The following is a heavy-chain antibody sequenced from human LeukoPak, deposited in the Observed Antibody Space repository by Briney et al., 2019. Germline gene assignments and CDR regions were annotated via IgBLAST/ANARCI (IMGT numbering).Heavy chain of an antibody. CDR2: IYYSGST. J-gene: IGHJ4*02. Sequence: PSQTLSLTCTVSGVSISSGGYYWSWIRQHPEKSLVWIGYIYYSGSTYYNPSLKSRVTISVDTSKDQFSLKLSSVTAADTAVYYCARGTGGILTGYLFDYWGQGTLVTVSS. CDR1: GVSISSGGYY. D-gene: IGHD3-9*01. CDR3: ARGTGGILTGYLFDY. V-gene: IGHV4-31*03.